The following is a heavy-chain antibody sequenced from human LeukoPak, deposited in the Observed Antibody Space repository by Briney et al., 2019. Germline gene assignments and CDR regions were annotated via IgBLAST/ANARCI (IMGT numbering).Heavy chain of an antibody. Sequence: PGGSLRLSCAASGFTVSSNYMSWVRQAPGKGLEWVSVIYIGGSTYYADSVKGRFTISRDNSKNTLYLQMNSLRAEDTAVYYCARDRFYYDSSGYYHGYYFDYWGQGTLVTVSS. V-gene: IGHV3-53*01. CDR2: IYIGGST. CDR1: GFTVSSNY. J-gene: IGHJ4*02. CDR3: ARDRFYYDSSGYYHGYYFDY. D-gene: IGHD3-22*01.